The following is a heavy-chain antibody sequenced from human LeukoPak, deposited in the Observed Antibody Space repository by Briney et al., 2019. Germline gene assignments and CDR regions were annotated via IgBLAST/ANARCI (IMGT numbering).Heavy chain of an antibody. Sequence: GGSLRLSCAASGFTFSRYWMSWVRQAPGKGLEWVANIKQDGSEKYYVDSVKGRFTISRDNAKNSLYLQMNSLRAEDTAVYYCARAQLVDYWGQGTLVTVSS. J-gene: IGHJ4*02. V-gene: IGHV3-7*01. CDR3: ARAQLVDY. CDR1: GFTFSRYW. CDR2: IKQDGSEK. D-gene: IGHD6-13*01.